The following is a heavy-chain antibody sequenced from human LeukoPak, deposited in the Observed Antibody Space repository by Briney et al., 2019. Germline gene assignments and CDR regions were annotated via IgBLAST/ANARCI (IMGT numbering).Heavy chain of an antibody. J-gene: IGHJ3*02. CDR2: IKQDGSEK. V-gene: IGHV3-7*03. CDR1: GFTFSSYW. D-gene: IGHD2-2*01. CDR3: ARVFCSGTSCYVSSEAFDI. Sequence: GGSLRLSCAASGFTFSSYWMSWVRQAPGKGLEWVANIKQDGSEKYYVDSVKGRFTISRDNAKNSLYLQMNSLRAEDTAVYYCARVFCSGTSCYVSSEAFDIWGQGTMVTVSS.